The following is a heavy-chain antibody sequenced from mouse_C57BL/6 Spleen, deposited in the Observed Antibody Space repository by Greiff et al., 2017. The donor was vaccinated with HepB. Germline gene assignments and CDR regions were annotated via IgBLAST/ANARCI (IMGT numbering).Heavy chain of an antibody. Sequence: VQLQQSGPELVKPGASVKMSCKASGYTFTDYNMHWVKQSHGKSLEWIGYINPNNGGTSYNQKFKGKATLTVNKSSSTAYMELRSLTSEDSAVYYCARAYYSIYWYFDVWGTGTTVTVSS. J-gene: IGHJ1*03. CDR3: ARAYYSIYWYFDV. CDR1: GYTFTDYN. V-gene: IGHV1-22*01. CDR2: INPNNGGT. D-gene: IGHD2-5*01.